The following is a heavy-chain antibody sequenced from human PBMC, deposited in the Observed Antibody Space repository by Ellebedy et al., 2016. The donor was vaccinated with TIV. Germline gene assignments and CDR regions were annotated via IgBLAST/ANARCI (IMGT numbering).Heavy chain of an antibody. CDR3: VHTGDRGI. J-gene: IGHJ3*02. CDR1: GYTFTSYA. Sequence: AASVKVSCKASGYTFTSYAMHWVRQAPGQGLEWMGWISTYNGNTNYAQKLQGRVTMTTDTSTTTAYMELRSLRSDDTAVYYCVHTGDRGIWGQGTMFTVSS. V-gene: IGHV1-18*01. CDR2: ISTYNGNT. D-gene: IGHD7-27*01.